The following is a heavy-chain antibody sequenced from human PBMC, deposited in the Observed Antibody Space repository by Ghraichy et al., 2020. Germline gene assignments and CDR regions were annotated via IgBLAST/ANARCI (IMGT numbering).Heavy chain of an antibody. CDR2: IRYDGSNK. D-gene: IGHD4-17*01. CDR1: GFTFSSYG. Sequence: GESLNITCAASGFTFSSYGMHWVRQAPGKGLEWVAFIRYDGSNKYYADSVKGRFTISRDNSKNTLYLQMNSLRAEDTAVYYCAKDTLKFTVTRSGFGYWGQGTLVTVSS. CDR3: AKDTLKFTVTRSGFGY. V-gene: IGHV3-30*02. J-gene: IGHJ4*02.